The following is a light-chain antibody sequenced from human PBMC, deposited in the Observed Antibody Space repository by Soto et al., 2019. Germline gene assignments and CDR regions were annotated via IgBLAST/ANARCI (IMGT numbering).Light chain of an antibody. V-gene: IGLV2-14*01. CDR2: EVS. Sequence: QSALTQPASVSGSPGQSITISCTGTSSDVGGYNYVPWYQQHPGKAPKLMIYEVSNRPPGVSNRFSGSKSGNTASLTISGLQAEDEADYYCSSYTSSSLGVFGTGTKVTVL. J-gene: IGLJ1*01. CDR1: SSDVGGYNY. CDR3: SSYTSSSLGV.